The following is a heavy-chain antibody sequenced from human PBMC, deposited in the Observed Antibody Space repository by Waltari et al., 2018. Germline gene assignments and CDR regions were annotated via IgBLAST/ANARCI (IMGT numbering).Heavy chain of an antibody. CDR3: ASQYYYDSSGYEE. J-gene: IGHJ4*02. D-gene: IGHD3-22*01. CDR2: INPNSGGT. Sequence: QVQLVQSGAEVKKPGASVKVSCKASGYTFTGYYMHWVRQAPGQGLEWMGRINPNSGGTNYAQKCQGRVTMTRDTSISTAYMELSRLRSDDTAVYYCASQYYYDSSGYEEWGQGTLVTVSS. V-gene: IGHV1-2*06. CDR1: GYTFTGYY.